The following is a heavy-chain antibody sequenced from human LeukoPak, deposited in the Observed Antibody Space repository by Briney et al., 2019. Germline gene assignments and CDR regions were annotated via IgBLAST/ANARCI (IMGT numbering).Heavy chain of an antibody. CDR1: GGSISSYY. V-gene: IGHV4-59*08. Sequence: PSETLSLTCTVSGGSISSYYWSWIRQPPGKGLEWIGYIYYSGSTNYNPSLKSRVTISVDTSKNQFSLKLSSVTAADTAVYYCARHASRIAAAGPALYYFDYWGQGTLVTVSS. J-gene: IGHJ4*02. D-gene: IGHD6-13*01. CDR2: IYYSGST. CDR3: ARHASRIAAAGPALYYFDY.